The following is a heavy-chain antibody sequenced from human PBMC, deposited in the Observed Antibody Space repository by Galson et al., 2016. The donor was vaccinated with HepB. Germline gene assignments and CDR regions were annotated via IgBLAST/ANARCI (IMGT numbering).Heavy chain of an antibody. J-gene: IGHJ3*01. CDR1: GFTFNIYA. CDR3: ARPTPYYYDSSGYSDAFHV. Sequence: SLRLSCAASGFTFNIYAMHWVRQAPGKGLEWVALISSDETNKFYVDSVRGRSTISRDNSQGTLFLQMTSLTLEDTAVYYCARPTPYYYDSSGYSDAFHVWGQGTMVTVSS. D-gene: IGHD3-22*01. V-gene: IGHV3-30-3*01. CDR2: ISSDETNK.